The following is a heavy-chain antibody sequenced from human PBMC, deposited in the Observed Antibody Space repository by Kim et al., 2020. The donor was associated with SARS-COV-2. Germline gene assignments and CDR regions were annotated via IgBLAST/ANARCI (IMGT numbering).Heavy chain of an antibody. CDR1: GFSLTTYGVS. V-gene: IGHV2-5*02. J-gene: IGHJ5*02. Sequence: SGPTLVNPTHTLTLTCTFSGFSLTTYGVSVGWIRRAPGHALEWLAVIYWDNDNRLSPFLETRLTITQDTSKNQVVLTMTNMDVADTATYFCAHSPSYNWFDAWGQGTLVTVSS. CDR3: AHSPSYNWFDA. CDR2: IYWDNDN.